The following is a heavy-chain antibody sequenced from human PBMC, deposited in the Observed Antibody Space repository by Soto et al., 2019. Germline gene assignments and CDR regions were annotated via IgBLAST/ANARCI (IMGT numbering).Heavy chain of an antibody. D-gene: IGHD3-22*01. J-gene: IGHJ1*01. CDR2: IWYDGSNK. CDR1: GFTFSSYG. CDR3: ARSYYYDSSGYYRSFFQH. Sequence: GGFLRLPCATVGFTFSSYGMHWVRQAPGKGLEWVAVIWYDGSNKYYADSVKGRFTISRDNSKNTLYLQMNSLRAEDTAVYYCARSYYYDSSGYYRSFFQHWGQGTLVTVS. V-gene: IGHV3-33*08.